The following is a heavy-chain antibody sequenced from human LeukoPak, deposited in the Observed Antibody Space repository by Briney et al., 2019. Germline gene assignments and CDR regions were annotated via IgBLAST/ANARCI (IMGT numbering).Heavy chain of an antibody. J-gene: IGHJ4*02. CDR3: ARSTPADIVVVPAAIDYFDY. D-gene: IGHD2-2*02. Sequence: SVKVSCKASGGTFSSYAISWVRQAPGQGLEWMGRIIPIFGTANYAQKFQGRVTITTDESTSTAYMELSSLRSEDPAVYYCARSTPADIVVVPAAIDYFDYWGQGTLVTVSS. CDR1: GGTFSSYA. V-gene: IGHV1-69*05. CDR2: IIPIFGTA.